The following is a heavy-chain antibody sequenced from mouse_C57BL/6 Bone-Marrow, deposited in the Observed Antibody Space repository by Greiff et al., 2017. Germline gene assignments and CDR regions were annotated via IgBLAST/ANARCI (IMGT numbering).Heavy chain of an antibody. CDR2: INPNNGGT. Sequence: VQLQQSGPELVKPGASVKISCKASGYTFTDYYMNWVKQSHGKSLEWIGDINPNNGGTSYNQKFKGKATLTVDKSSSTAYMELRSLTSEDSAVYYCARKDYGRALFDYWGQGTTLTVSS. J-gene: IGHJ2*01. CDR1: GYTFTDYY. V-gene: IGHV1-26*01. CDR3: ARKDYGRALFDY. D-gene: IGHD1-1*01.